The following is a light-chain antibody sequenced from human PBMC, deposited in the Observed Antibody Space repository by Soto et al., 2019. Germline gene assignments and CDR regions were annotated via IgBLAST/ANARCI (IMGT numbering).Light chain of an antibody. J-gene: IGKJ2*01. CDR1: QSVGSN. Sequence: DIVMTQSPVTLSVSPGDRVTLSCRASQSVGSNLAWYQQTPGQAPRLLIYDASTRATGTPARFSGSGSATDFTLTVSSLQSEDFAVYYCQQYSDWPLYTFGQGTKVDIK. V-gene: IGKV3-15*01. CDR3: QQYSDWPLYT. CDR2: DAS.